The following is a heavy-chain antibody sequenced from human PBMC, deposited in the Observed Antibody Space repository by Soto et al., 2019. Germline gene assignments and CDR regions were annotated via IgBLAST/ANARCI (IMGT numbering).Heavy chain of an antibody. CDR3: AKGGRDARIHLWFDMGDY. CDR1: GFTFSSYG. Sequence: QVQLVESGGGVVQPGRSLRLSCAASGFTFSSYGMHWVRQAPGKGLEWVAVISYDGSNKYYADSVKGRFTISRDNSQNTLYLQMNSRRAEDTAVYYCAKGGRDARIHLWFDMGDYWGQGTLVTVSP. J-gene: IGHJ4*02. D-gene: IGHD5-18*01. V-gene: IGHV3-30*18. CDR2: ISYDGSNK.